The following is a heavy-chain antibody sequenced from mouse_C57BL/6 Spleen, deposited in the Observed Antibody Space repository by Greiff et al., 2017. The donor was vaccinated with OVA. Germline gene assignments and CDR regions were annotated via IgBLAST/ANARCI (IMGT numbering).Heavy chain of an antibody. CDR3: ARGYSNSGGYAMDY. V-gene: IGHV1-54*01. J-gene: IGHJ4*01. Sequence: QVQLKQSGAELVRPGTSVKVSCKASGYAFTNYLIEWVKQRPGQGLEWIGVINPGSGGTNYNEKFKGKATLTADKSSSTAYMQLSSLTSEDSAVYFCARGYSNSGGYAMDYWGQGTSVTVSS. CDR1: GYAFTNYL. D-gene: IGHD2-5*01. CDR2: INPGSGGT.